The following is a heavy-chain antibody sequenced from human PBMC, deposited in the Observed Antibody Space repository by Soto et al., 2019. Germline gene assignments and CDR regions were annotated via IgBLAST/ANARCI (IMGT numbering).Heavy chain of an antibody. Sequence: ASETLSLTCAVSGGSISSGGYYWSWIRQPPGKGLEWIGEINHSGSTNYNPSLKSRVTISVDRSKNQFSLKLSSVTAADTAVYYCAAGGGLPRYYWGQGTLVTVSS. CDR2: INHSGST. J-gene: IGHJ4*02. CDR1: GGSISSGGYY. V-gene: IGHV4-30-2*01. D-gene: IGHD5-12*01. CDR3: AAGGGLPRYY.